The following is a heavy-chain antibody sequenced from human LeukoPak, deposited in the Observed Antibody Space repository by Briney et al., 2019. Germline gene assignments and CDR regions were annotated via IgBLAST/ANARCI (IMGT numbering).Heavy chain of an antibody. CDR2: INWNGGST. J-gene: IGHJ5*02. V-gene: IGHV3-20*04. Sequence: PGGSLRLSCAASGFTFDDYGMSWVRQAPGKGLEWVSGINWNGGSTGYADSVKGRFTTSRDNAKNSLYLQMNSLRAEDTALYYCARESNEYYYDSSGYPWFDPWGQGTLVTVSS. CDR3: ARESNEYYYDSSGYPWFDP. D-gene: IGHD3-22*01. CDR1: GFTFDDYG.